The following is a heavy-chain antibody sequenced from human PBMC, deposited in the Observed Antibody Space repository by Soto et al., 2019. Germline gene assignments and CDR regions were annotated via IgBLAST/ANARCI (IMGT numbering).Heavy chain of an antibody. CDR3: AKAFLRYYYGSGSYSTFDY. V-gene: IGHV3-23*01. Sequence: GGFLRLSCAASGFTFSSYAMSWVRQAPGKGLEWVSAISGSGGSTYYADSVKGRFTISRDNSKNTLYLQMNSLRAEDTAVYYCAKAFLRYYYGSGSYSTFDYWGQGTLVTAPQ. J-gene: IGHJ4*02. D-gene: IGHD3-10*01. CDR1: GFTFSSYA. CDR2: ISGSGGST.